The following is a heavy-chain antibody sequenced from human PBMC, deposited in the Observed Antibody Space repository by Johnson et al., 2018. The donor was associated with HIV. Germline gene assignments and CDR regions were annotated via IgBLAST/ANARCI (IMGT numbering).Heavy chain of an antibody. V-gene: IGHV3-9*01. CDR3: AKEDGNLNAFDI. CDR2: ISWNSGSI. CDR1: GFTFDDYA. D-gene: IGHD5-24*01. J-gene: IGHJ3*02. Sequence: VQLVESGGGLVQPGRSLRLSCAASGFTFDDYAMDWVRQAPGKGLEWVSGISWNSGSIGYADSVKGRFTISRDNAKNSLYLQMNSLRAEDTALYYCAKEDGNLNAFDIWGQGTMVTVSS.